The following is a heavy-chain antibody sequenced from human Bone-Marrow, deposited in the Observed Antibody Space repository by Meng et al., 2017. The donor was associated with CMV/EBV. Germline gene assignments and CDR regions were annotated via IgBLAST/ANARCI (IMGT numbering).Heavy chain of an antibody. V-gene: IGHV3-53*05. CDR2: IYSGGST. Sequence: GESLKISCAASGFTVSSNYMSWVRQAPGKGLEWVSVIYSGGSTYYADSVKGRFTISRDNSKNTLYLQMNSLRPGDTALYYCAKAFGGDGYYYHMDVWGQGTTVTVSS. CDR3: AKAFGGDGYYYHMDV. J-gene: IGHJ6*02. D-gene: IGHD3-10*01. CDR1: GFTVSSNY.